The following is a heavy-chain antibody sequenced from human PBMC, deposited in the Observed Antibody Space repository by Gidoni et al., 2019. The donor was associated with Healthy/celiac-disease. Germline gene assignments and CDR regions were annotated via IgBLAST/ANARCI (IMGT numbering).Heavy chain of an antibody. CDR1: GYSFTSYW. V-gene: IGHV5-51*01. CDR3: ARREDQLLEDWYFDL. J-gene: IGHJ2*01. CDR2: IYPGDSDT. Sequence: EVQLVQSGAEVKKPGESLKISCKGSGYSFTSYWIGWVRQMPGKGLEWMGIIYPGDSDTRYSPSFQGQVTISADKSISTAYLQWSSLKASDTAMYYCARREDQLLEDWYFDLWGRGTLVTVSS. D-gene: IGHD2-2*01.